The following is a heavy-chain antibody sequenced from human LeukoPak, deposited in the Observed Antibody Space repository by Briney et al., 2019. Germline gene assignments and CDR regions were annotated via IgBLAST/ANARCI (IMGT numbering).Heavy chain of an antibody. D-gene: IGHD3-10*01. CDR2: INPNSGGT. CDR3: ARDWAMARGVMVTNWYFDL. CDR1: GYTFTGYY. J-gene: IGHJ2*01. Sequence: ASVKVSCKASGYTFTGYYMHWVRQAPGQGLEWMGWINPNSGGTNYAQKFQGRVTMTRDTSISTAYMELSRLRSDDTAVYYCARDWAMARGVMVTNWYFDLWGRGTLVTVSS. V-gene: IGHV1-2*02.